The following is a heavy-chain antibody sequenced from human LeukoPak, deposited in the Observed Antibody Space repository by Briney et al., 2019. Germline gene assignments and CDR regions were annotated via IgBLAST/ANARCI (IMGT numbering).Heavy chain of an antibody. D-gene: IGHD1-1*01. V-gene: IGHV4-61*01. CDR3: ARDPQGGTTSDAFDI. Sequence: SETLSLTCTVSGYSISSGYYWSWIRQPPGKGLEWIGYVYYSGTTNYNPSLKSRVTISVDTSKNQFSLKLSSVTAADTAVYFCARDPQGGTTSDAFDIWGQGTMVTVFS. J-gene: IGHJ3*02. CDR1: GYSISSGYY. CDR2: VYYSGTT.